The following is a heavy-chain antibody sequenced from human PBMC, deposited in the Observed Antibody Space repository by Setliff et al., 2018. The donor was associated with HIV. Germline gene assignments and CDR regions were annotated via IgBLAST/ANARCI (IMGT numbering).Heavy chain of an antibody. V-gene: IGHV4-34*01. CDR2: INHSGST. Sequence: KPSETLSLTCAVYGGSFRGYYWSWIRQPPGKGLEWIGEINHSGSTNYNPSLKSRVTISVDTSKNQFSLKLTSVTAADTAVYYCARYSPRGYTLTGPYWGQGTLVTVSS. CDR1: GGSFRGYY. J-gene: IGHJ4*02. CDR3: ARYSPRGYTLTGPY. D-gene: IGHD6-25*01.